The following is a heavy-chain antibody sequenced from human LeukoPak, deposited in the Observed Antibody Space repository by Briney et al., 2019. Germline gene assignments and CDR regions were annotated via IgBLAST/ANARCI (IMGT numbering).Heavy chain of an antibody. CDR1: GDPINSYY. Sequence: SETLSLTCTVSGDPINSYYWSWIRQPPGKGLEWIGHIYYSGSTNYNPPLKSRVTISIDTSKNQFSLKLSSVTAADTAVYYCARTAYARFFDLWGRGTLVTVSS. CDR2: IYYSGST. D-gene: IGHD2-21*01. V-gene: IGHV4-59*01. J-gene: IGHJ2*01. CDR3: ARTAYARFFDL.